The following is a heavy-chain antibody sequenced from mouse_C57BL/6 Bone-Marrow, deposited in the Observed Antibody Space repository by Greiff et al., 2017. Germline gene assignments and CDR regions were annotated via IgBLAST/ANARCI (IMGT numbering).Heavy chain of an antibody. CDR1: GYTFTSYW. CDR2: IDPSDSYT. Sequence: QVQLQQPGAELVMPGASVKLSCKASGYTFTSYWMHWVKQRPGQGLEWIGEIDPSDSYTNYNQKVKGKSTLTVDKSSSTAYMQLSSLTSEDSAVYYCAREREDSSGYYYAMDYWGQGTSVTVSS. D-gene: IGHD3-2*02. V-gene: IGHV1-69*01. CDR3: AREREDSSGYYYAMDY. J-gene: IGHJ4*01.